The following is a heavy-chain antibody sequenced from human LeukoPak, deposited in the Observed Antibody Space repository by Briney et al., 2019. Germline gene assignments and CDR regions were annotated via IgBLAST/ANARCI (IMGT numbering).Heavy chain of an antibody. CDR2: IYHSGST. CDR1: GGSISSSSYY. J-gene: IGHJ3*02. Sequence: SETLSLTCTVSGGSISSSSYYWGWIRQPPGKGLEWIGSIYHSGSTYYNPSLKSRVTISVERPKNQFSLKLSSVTAADTAVYFCARHQRGHSDAFDIWGQGTVVTVSS. V-gene: IGHV4-39*07. CDR3: ARHQRGHSDAFDI. D-gene: IGHD4-23*01.